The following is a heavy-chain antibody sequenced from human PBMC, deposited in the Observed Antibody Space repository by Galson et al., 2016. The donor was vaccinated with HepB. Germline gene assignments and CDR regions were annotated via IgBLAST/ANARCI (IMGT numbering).Heavy chain of an antibody. Sequence: ETLSLTCAVYGGSFSGYYWNFIRQAPGRGLEWIGEISHLGRTNYNPSLKSRVTISVDTSKNQFSLRLTSVTAADTAVFYCARPVGATRWGAFDIWGQGTMVTVSS. CDR3: ARPVGATRWGAFDI. V-gene: IGHV4-34*01. D-gene: IGHD1-26*01. CDR1: GGSFSGYY. CDR2: ISHLGRT. J-gene: IGHJ3*02.